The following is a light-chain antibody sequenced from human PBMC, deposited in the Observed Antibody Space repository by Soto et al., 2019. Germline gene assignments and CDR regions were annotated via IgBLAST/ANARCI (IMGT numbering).Light chain of an antibody. CDR2: GAA. V-gene: IGKV3-15*01. CDR1: QSVSSN. Sequence: EIVMTQSPATLSVSPGERVTLSCRASQSVSSNLGWYQHKPGQAPRLLIYGAATRATGIPARFSGSGSGTEFTLTISSLQSGDFAVYYCQQYNKRPQTFGQGTRVEIK. J-gene: IGKJ1*01. CDR3: QQYNKRPQT.